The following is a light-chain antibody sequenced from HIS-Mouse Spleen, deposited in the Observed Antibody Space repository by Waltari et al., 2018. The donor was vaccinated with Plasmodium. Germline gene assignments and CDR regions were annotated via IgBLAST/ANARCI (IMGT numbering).Light chain of an antibody. CDR2: EDS. J-gene: IGLJ3*02. Sequence: SYELTQPPSVSVSPGQTARITCSGDALPKKYAYWYQQKSGQAPVLVLYEDSKRPSGIPERFAGSSSGTMATFTISGAQVEDDADYYCYSTDSSGNHRVFGGGTKLTVL. CDR1: ALPKKY. CDR3: YSTDSSGNHRV. V-gene: IGLV3-10*01.